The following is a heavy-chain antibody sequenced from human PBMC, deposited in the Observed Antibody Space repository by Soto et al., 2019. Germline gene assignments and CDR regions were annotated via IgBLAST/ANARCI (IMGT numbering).Heavy chain of an antibody. CDR2: IDSRGRTL. D-gene: IGHD6-6*01. V-gene: IGHV3-11*01. Sequence: GGSLRLSCVASGFTFSYYSMSWIRQSPGKGLEWLAFIDSRGRTLSYADSVRGRFTISRDNAENSVYLQMDSLRADDTAVYYCARQAARNYIDSWGQGNSVTVSS. CDR1: GFTFSYYS. J-gene: IGHJ4*02. CDR3: ARQAARNYIDS.